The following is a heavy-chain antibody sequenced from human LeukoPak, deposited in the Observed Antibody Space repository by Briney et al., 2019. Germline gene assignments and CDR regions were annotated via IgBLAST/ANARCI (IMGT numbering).Heavy chain of an antibody. CDR2: ISGSGGST. CDR1: GFTFSSYA. Sequence: GGSLRLSCAASGFTFSSYAMSWVRQAPGKRLEWVSAISGSGGSTYYADSVKGRFTISRDNSKNTLYLQMNSLRAEDTAVYYCANLMVRGSGSDYWGQGTLVTVSS. CDR3: ANLMVRGSGSDY. J-gene: IGHJ4*02. D-gene: IGHD3-10*01. V-gene: IGHV3-23*01.